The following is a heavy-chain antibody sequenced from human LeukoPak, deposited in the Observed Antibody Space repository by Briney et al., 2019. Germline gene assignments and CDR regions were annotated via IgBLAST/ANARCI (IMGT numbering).Heavy chain of an antibody. CDR1: GGTFSSYA. D-gene: IGHD6-19*01. CDR2: IIPIFGTA. CDR3: AREIRNFLYSSGWYFDY. J-gene: IGHJ4*02. V-gene: IGHV1-69*13. Sequence: ASVKVSCTASGGTFSSYAISWVRQAPGQGLEWMGGIIPIFGTANYAQKFQGRVTITADESTSTAYMELSSLRSEDTAVYYCAREIRNFLYSSGWYFDYWGQGTLVTVSS.